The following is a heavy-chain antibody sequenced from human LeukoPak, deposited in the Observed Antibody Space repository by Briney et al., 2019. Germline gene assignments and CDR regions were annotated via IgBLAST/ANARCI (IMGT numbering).Heavy chain of an antibody. J-gene: IGHJ4*02. CDR2: ISAYNGNT. CDR1: GGTFSSYA. Sequence: ASVKVSCKASGGTFSSYAISWVRQAPGQGLEWMGWISAYNGNTNYAQKLQGRVTMTTDTSTSTAYMELRSLRSDDTAVYYCARDRIVGARSDYWGQGTLVTVSS. V-gene: IGHV1-18*01. CDR3: ARDRIVGARSDY. D-gene: IGHD1-26*01.